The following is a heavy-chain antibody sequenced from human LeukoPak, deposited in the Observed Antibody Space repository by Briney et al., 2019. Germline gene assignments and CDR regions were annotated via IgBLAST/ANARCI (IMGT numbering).Heavy chain of an antibody. J-gene: IGHJ4*02. CDR1: GGSISSSSYY. V-gene: IGHV4-39*01. CDR2: IYYSGST. D-gene: IGHD2-15*01. Sequence: SETLSLTXTVSGGSISSSSYYWGWIRQPPGKGLEWIGSIYYSGSTYYNPSLKSRVTISVDTSKNQFSLKLSSVTAADTAVYYCARHLVSGYFDYWGQGTLVTVSS. CDR3: ARHLVSGYFDY.